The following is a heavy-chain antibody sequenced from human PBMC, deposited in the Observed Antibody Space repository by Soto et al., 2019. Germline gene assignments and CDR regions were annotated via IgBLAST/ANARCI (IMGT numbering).Heavy chain of an antibody. CDR3: ARGHGDIVVVPAARFFDY. V-gene: IGHV4-34*01. Sequence: SETLSLTCAVYGGSFSGYYWSWIRQPPGKGLEWIGEINHSGSTNYNPSLKSRVTISVDTSKNQFSLKLSSVTAADTAVYYCARGHGDIVVVPAARFFDYWGQGTLVTVSS. CDR2: INHSGST. CDR1: GGSFSGYY. J-gene: IGHJ4*02. D-gene: IGHD2-2*01.